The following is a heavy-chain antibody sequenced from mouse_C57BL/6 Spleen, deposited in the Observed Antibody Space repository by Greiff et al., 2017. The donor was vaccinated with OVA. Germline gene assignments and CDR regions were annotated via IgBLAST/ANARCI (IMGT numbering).Heavy chain of an antibody. CDR2: IHPNSGST. CDR1: GYTFTSYW. V-gene: IGHV1-64*01. CDR3: ARSSYGSSYYFDD. J-gene: IGHJ2*01. Sequence: QVQLQQPGAELVKPGASVKLSCKASGYTFTSYWMHWVKQRPGQGLEWIGMIHPNSGSTNYNEKFKSKATLTVDKASSTAYMQHSSLTSEDSAVYYCARSSYGSSYYFDDWGQGTTLTVSS. D-gene: IGHD1-1*01.